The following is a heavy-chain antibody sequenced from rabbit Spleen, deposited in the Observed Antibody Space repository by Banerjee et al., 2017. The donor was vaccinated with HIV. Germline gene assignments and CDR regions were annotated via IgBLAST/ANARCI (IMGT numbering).Heavy chain of an antibody. J-gene: IGHJ6*01. Sequence: QSLEESGGDLVKPGASLTLTCTASGFSFSSSYYMCWVRQAPGKGLEWIACIYAGSSDSTYYASWAKGRFTCSKTSSTTVTLQMTSLTVADTATYFCARDTGSSFSSYGMDLWGQGTLVTVS. CDR3: ARDTGSSFSSYGMDL. D-gene: IGHD8-1*01. V-gene: IGHV1S40*01. CDR1: GFSFSSSYY. CDR2: IYAGSSDST.